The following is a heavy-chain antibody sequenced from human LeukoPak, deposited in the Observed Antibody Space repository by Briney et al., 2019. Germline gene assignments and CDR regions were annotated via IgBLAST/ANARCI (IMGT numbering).Heavy chain of an antibody. CDR2: ISTDGSHS. CDR3: TRGLNGDPYYYLDV. D-gene: IGHD4-17*01. CDR1: GFSFNNYL. J-gene: IGHJ6*03. Sequence: GGSLRLSCAGSGFSFNNYLMHWVRQAPGKGLVWVSRISTDGSHSMYAGSVKGRFSISRDNTKNTLYLQMNSLRAEDTAVYYCTRGLNGDPYYYLDVWGKGTTVTVSS. V-gene: IGHV3-74*03.